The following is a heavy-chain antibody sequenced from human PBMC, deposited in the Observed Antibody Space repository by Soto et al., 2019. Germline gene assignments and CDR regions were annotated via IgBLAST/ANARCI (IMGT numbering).Heavy chain of an antibody. Sequence: EEQLLESGGGSVQPGGSLRLSCTASGFNFRNYAMSWVRQAPGKGLEWVSIISSNGESTYHTGATYDADSVRGPFTISGANSTNTLSLQMTSLSAEDTAVYFCTKALYCSSTSCYSGGDTFHIWGQGTMVTVS. V-gene: IGHV3-23*01. J-gene: IGHJ3*02. CDR2: ISSNGESTYHTGAT. CDR3: TKALYCSSTSCYSGGDTFHI. CDR1: GFNFRNYA. D-gene: IGHD2-2*01.